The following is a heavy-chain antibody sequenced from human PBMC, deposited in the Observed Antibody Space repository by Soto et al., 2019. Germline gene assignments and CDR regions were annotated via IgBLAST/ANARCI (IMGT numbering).Heavy chain of an antibody. V-gene: IGHV3-7*04. J-gene: IGHJ6*02. CDR2: IKQDGSEK. D-gene: IGHD2-2*01. CDR3: ARAECSNPFCLSAYYPYVLAF. Sequence: GGSLRLSCAASAFTCSSYWMSCVRQAPGKGLEWVANIKQDGSEKYYVDSVKGRFTISRDNAKNSLYLQMNSLRAEDTAVYYCARAECSNPFCLSAYYPYVLAFWGQGTTDTVSS. CDR1: AFTCSSYW.